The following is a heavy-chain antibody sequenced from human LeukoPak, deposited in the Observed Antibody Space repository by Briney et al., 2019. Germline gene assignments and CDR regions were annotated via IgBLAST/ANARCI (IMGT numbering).Heavy chain of an antibody. Sequence: SQTLSLTCTVSGGSISSGDYYWSWIRQPPGKGLKWIGYIYYSGSTYYNPSLKSRVTISVDTSKNQFSLKLSSVTAADTAVYYCARSRVLRYFDWLFPFDYWGQGTLVTVSS. D-gene: IGHD3-9*01. J-gene: IGHJ4*02. V-gene: IGHV4-30-4*08. CDR1: GGSISSGDYY. CDR3: ARSRVLRYFDWLFPFDY. CDR2: IYYSGST.